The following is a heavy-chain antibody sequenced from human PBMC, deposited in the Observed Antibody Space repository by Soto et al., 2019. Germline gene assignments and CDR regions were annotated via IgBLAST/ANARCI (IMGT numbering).Heavy chain of an antibody. CDR2: IYYSGST. Sequence: SETLSLTCTVSGGSISSGGYYWRWIRQHPGKGLEWIGYIYYSGSTYYNPSLKSRVTISVDTSKNQFSLKLSSVTAADTAVYYCARDGATYRYYYHGMDVWGQGTTVTVSS. CDR3: ARDGATYRYYYHGMDV. J-gene: IGHJ6*02. V-gene: IGHV4-31*03. CDR1: GGSISSGGYY. D-gene: IGHD3-16*01.